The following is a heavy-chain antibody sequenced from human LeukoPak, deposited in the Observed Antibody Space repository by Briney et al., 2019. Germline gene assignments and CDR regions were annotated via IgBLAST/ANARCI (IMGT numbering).Heavy chain of an antibody. D-gene: IGHD2-21*01. CDR1: GFTFSSYD. CDR2: IGTAGDT. CDR3: ARALNVGGAHDAFDI. V-gene: IGHV3-13*01. Sequence: GGSLRLSCAASGFTFSSYDMHWVRQATGKGLEWVSAIGTAGDTYYPGSVKGRFTISRENAKNSLYLQMNSLRAGDTAVYYCARALNVGGAHDAFDIWGQATMVTVSS. J-gene: IGHJ3*02.